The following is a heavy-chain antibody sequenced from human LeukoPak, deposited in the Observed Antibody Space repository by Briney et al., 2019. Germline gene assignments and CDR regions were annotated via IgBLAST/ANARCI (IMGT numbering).Heavy chain of an antibody. V-gene: IGHV1-2*02. D-gene: IGHD3-3*02. CDR1: GYSFSDFY. Sequence: ASVKVSCKASGYSFSDFYIHWVRQAPGQGLEYVGWITPKSGDTYSPQRFQGRVTMTRDASISTAYMELSSLRSDDTAVYFCARVRLADERAWAYWGQGTLVTVSS. J-gene: IGHJ4*02. CDR3: ARVRLADERAWAY. CDR2: ITPKSGDT.